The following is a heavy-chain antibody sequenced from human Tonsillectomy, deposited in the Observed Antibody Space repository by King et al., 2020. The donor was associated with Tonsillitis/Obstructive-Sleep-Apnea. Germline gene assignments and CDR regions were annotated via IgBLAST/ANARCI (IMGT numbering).Heavy chain of an antibody. CDR3: ARDYDFWSGYYTMALF. Sequence: VQLVESGGGLVQPGGSLRLSCAASGFTVSSNYMSWVRQAPGKGLEWVSVIYSGGGTYYADSVKGRFTISRDNSKNTLYLQMNSLRAEDTAVYYCARDYDFWSGYYTMALFWGQGTLVTVSS. V-gene: IGHV3-66*01. CDR2: IYSGGGT. D-gene: IGHD3-3*01. CDR1: GFTVSSNY. J-gene: IGHJ4*02.